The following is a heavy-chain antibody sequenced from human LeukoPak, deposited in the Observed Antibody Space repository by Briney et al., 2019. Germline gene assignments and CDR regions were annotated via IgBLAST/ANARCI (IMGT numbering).Heavy chain of an antibody. CDR3: ARAPLYHYDSSGYLFDY. V-gene: IGHV4-39*07. D-gene: IGHD3-22*01. CDR1: GGSLGSSSYY. Sequence: PSETLSLTCTVSGGSLGSSSYYWGWLRQPPGKGLEWIGIIYYSGTTYYNPSLKSRVTISVDTSKNQFSLKLSSVTAADTAIYYCARAPLYHYDSSGYLFDYWGQGTLVTVSS. J-gene: IGHJ4*02. CDR2: IYYSGTT.